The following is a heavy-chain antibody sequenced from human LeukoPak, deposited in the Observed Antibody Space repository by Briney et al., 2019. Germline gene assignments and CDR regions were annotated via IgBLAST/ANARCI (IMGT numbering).Heavy chain of an antibody. J-gene: IGHJ4*02. D-gene: IGHD5-24*01. CDR3: AKGRNGYNFYAFDY. Sequence: GRSLRLSCAASGFTFDDYAMHWVRQAPGKGLEWVSGISWNSGSIGYADSVKGRFTISRDNAKNSLYLQVNSLRAEDMALYYCAKGRNGYNFYAFDYWGQGTLVTVSS. CDR1: GFTFDDYA. CDR2: ISWNSGSI. V-gene: IGHV3-9*03.